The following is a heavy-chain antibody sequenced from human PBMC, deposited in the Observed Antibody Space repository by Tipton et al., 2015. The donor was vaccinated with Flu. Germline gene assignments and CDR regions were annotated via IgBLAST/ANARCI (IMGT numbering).Heavy chain of an antibody. D-gene: IGHD6-13*01. CDR2: IKQDGSEK. Sequence: QLVQSGGGLVQPGGSLRLSCAASGFTLSSYWMSWVRQAPGKGLEWVANIKQDGSEKYYVDSVKGRFTISRDNAKSSLYLQMNSLRVEDTAVYYCVRAIAAAGSRWGQGTLVTVSS. CDR1: GFTLSSYW. J-gene: IGHJ4*02. V-gene: IGHV3-7*01. CDR3: VRAIAAAGSR.